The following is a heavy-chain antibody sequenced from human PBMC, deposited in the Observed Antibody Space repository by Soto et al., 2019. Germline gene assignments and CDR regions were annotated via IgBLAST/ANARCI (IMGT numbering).Heavy chain of an antibody. CDR1: GFTFDDYG. V-gene: IGHV3-20*04. CDR2: INWSGEDA. J-gene: IGHJ4*02. CDR3: ARKRRGGGYYFDH. Sequence: EVQLVESGGSVVRPGGSLRLACAASGFTFDDYGMNWVRQSPGEGPQWVSFINWSGEDARYGDSVKGRITISRDNAKNSLYLQMNSLRAEDTALYFCARKRRGGGYYFDHWGQGTLVTVSS.